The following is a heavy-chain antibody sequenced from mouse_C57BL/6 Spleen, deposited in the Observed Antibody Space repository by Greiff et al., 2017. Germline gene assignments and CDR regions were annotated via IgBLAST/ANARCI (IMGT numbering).Heavy chain of an antibody. Sequence: EVMLVESGGGLVQPKGSLKLSCAASGFSFNTHAMNWVRQAPGKGLEWVARIRSKSNNYATYYADSVKDRFTISRDDSESMLYLQMNNLKTEDTAMYYFVRQLLRSPYAMDYWGQGTSVTVSS. J-gene: IGHJ4*01. V-gene: IGHV10-1*01. CDR1: GFSFNTHA. CDR2: IRSKSNNYAT. CDR3: VRQLLRSPYAMDY. D-gene: IGHD1-1*01.